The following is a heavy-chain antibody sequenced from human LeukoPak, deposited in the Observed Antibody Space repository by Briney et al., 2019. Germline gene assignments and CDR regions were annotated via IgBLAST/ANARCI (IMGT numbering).Heavy chain of an antibody. D-gene: IGHD6-13*01. V-gene: IGHV3-11*04. CDR1: GFTFSDYY. CDR2: ISSSGSTI. J-gene: IGHJ6*03. Sequence: PGGSLRLSCAASGFTFSDYYMSWIRQAPGKGLEWVSYISSSGSTIYYADSVKGRFTISRDNAKNSLYLQMNSLRAEDTAVYYCARDKSDIAAAMYYYYYYMDVWGKGTTVTVSS. CDR3: ARDKSDIAAAMYYYYYYMDV.